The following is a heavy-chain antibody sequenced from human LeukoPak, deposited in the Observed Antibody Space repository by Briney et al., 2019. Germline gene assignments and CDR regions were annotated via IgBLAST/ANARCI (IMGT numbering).Heavy chain of an antibody. Sequence: GRSLRLSCAASGFIFDDYAMNWVRQPPGKGLEWVSGISWNSGSIGYADSVKGRFTISRDNAKNSLYLQMNSLRAEDTALYYCAKDTPDLGVDWGQGTLVTVSS. CDR3: AKDTPDLGVD. J-gene: IGHJ4*02. D-gene: IGHD3-10*01. CDR2: ISWNSGSI. CDR1: GFIFDDYA. V-gene: IGHV3-9*01.